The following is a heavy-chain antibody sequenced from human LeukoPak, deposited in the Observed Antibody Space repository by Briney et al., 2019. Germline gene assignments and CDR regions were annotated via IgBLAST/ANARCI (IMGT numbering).Heavy chain of an antibody. V-gene: IGHV4-34*01. CDR1: GGSFSGYY. CDR3: ARGRYYDFWSGYYLFDY. CDR2: SNHSGST. D-gene: IGHD3-3*01. Sequence: SETLSLTCAVYGGSFSGYYWSWIRQPPGKGLERTGDSNHSGSTNYNPSLKSRVTISVDTSKNRFSLKLSSVTAADTAVYYCARGRYYDFWSGYYLFDYWGQGTLVTVSS. J-gene: IGHJ4*02.